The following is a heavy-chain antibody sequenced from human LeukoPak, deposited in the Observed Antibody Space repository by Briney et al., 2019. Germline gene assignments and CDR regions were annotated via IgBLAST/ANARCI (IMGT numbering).Heavy chain of an antibody. D-gene: IGHD2/OR15-2a*01. CDR1: GYSISAGYY. CDR3: ARGGTATFRFAPFDY. CDR2: IYHSGST. V-gene: IGHV4-38-2*02. Sequence: SETLSLTCTVSGYSISAGYYWGWLRQPPGEGLEWIGTIYHSGSTYYNPSLKSRVTISVDTSKNQFSLKLSSVTAADTAVYYCARGGTATFRFAPFDYWGQGTLVTVSS. J-gene: IGHJ4*02.